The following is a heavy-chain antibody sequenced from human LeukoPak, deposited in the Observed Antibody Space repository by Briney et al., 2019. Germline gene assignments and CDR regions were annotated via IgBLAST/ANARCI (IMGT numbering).Heavy chain of an antibody. V-gene: IGHV3-7*01. Sequence: GGSLRLSCVGSGFTFSKHWVTWVRQAPGKGLEWVANIKEEGSEENYVDSVKGRFTIYRDNAKKSVYLRMNSLRAEDTAVYYCARELSGDVIDSWGQGTLVTVSS. CDR2: IKEEGSEE. CDR3: ARELSGDVIDS. D-gene: IGHD5-24*01. CDR1: GFTFSKHW. J-gene: IGHJ5*01.